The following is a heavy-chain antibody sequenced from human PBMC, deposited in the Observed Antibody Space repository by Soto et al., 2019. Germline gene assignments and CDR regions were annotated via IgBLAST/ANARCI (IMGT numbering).Heavy chain of an antibody. CDR3: ARDRRITMIVVDSFDY. Sequence: VASVKVSCKASGYTFTSYGISWVRQAPGQGLEWMGWISAYNGNTNYAQKLQGRVTMTTDTSTSTAYMELRSLRSDDTAVYYCARDRRITMIVVDSFDYWGQGTLVTVSS. CDR1: GYTFTSYG. D-gene: IGHD3-22*01. V-gene: IGHV1-18*04. CDR2: ISAYNGNT. J-gene: IGHJ4*02.